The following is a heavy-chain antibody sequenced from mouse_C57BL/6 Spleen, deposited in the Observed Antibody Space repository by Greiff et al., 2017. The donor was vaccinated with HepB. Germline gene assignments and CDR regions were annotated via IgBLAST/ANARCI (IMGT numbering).Heavy chain of an antibody. Sequence: VQLQQPGAELVRPGSSVKLSCKASGYTFTSYWMHWVKQRPIQGLEWIGNIDPSDSETHYNQKFKDKATLTVDKSSSTAYMQLSSLTTEDSAVYYCERKAQGTLMDYWGQGTAVTVSS. D-gene: IGHD3-2*02. CDR3: ERKAQGTLMDY. CDR1: GYTFTSYW. J-gene: IGHJ4*01. CDR2: IDPSDSET. V-gene: IGHV1-52*01.